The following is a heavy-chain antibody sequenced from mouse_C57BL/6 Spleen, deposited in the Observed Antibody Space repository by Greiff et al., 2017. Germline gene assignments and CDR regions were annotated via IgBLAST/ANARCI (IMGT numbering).Heavy chain of an antibody. D-gene: IGHD4-1*02. CDR3: AISTGRGDYYAMDY. J-gene: IGHJ4*01. CDR2: IDPSDSET. CDR1: GYTFTSYW. Sequence: VQLQQPGAELVRPGSSVKLSCKASGYTFTSYWMHWVKQRPIQGLEWIGNIDPSDSETHYNQKFKDKATLTVDKSSSTAYMQLSSLTSEDSAVYYCAISTGRGDYYAMDYWGQGTSVTVSS. V-gene: IGHV1-52*01.